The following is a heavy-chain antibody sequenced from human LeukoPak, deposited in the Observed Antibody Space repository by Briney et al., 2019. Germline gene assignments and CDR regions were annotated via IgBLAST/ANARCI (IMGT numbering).Heavy chain of an antibody. D-gene: IGHD4-17*01. V-gene: IGHV1-69*13. CDR1: GGTFSSYA. Sequence: ASVKVSCKASGGTFSSYAISWVRQAPGQGLEWMGGIIPIFGTANYAQKFQGRVTITADESTSTAYMELSSLRSEDTAVYYCAQTVTRAYYYYYGMDVWGQGTTVTVS. CDR3: AQTVTRAYYYYYGMDV. J-gene: IGHJ6*02. CDR2: IIPIFGTA.